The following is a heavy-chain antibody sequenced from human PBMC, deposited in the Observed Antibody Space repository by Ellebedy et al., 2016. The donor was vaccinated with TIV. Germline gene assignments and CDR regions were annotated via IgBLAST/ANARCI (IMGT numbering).Heavy chain of an antibody. CDR1: GGSISSSSYY. CDR3: AGEGRSSWYSGYYYYGMDV. CDR2: IYYSGNT. D-gene: IGHD6-13*01. J-gene: IGHJ6*02. V-gene: IGHV4-39*02. Sequence: MPSETLSPTCTVPGGSISSSSYYWGWIRQPPGKGPEWTGSIYYSGNTYYNPSLKSQVTISVDTSKNQFSLKVTSVTAADTAIYYCAGEGRSSWYSGYYYYGMDVWGQGTTVTVSS.